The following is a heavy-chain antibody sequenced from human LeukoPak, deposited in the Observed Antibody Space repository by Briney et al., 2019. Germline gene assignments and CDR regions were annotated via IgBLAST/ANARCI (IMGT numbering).Heavy chain of an antibody. V-gene: IGHV5-51*01. CDR2: IYAGDSDT. J-gene: IGHJ4*02. CDR1: GYTFTNYW. CDR3: ARRVDSGFSFDF. Sequence: PGESLKISCKCSGYTFTNYWIAWVRQMPGKGLEWMGIIYAGDSDTRYSPSFQGQVTISADRSISTAYLQWSSLKASDTAMYYCARRVDSGFSFDFWGQGTLVTVSS. D-gene: IGHD3-22*01.